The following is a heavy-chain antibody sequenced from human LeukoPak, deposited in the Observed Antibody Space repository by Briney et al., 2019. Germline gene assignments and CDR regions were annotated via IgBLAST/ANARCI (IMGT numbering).Heavy chain of an antibody. D-gene: IGHD6-13*01. CDR2: IIPILGIA. V-gene: IGHV1-69*04. Sequence: SVKVSCKASGGTFSSYAISWVRQAPGQGLEWMGRIIPILGIANYAQKFQGRVTITADKSTSTAYMELSSLRSEDTAAYYCAREVAAAGTRPWFDPWGQGTLVTVSS. CDR1: GGTFSSYA. J-gene: IGHJ5*02. CDR3: AREVAAAGTRPWFDP.